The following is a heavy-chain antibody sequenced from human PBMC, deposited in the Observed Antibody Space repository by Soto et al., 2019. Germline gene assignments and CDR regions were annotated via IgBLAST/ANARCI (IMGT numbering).Heavy chain of an antibody. J-gene: IGHJ6*02. CDR3: ARGLYCSSTSCYDYYGMDV. D-gene: IGHD2-2*01. CDR1: GFTFSSYD. CDR2: IGTAGDP. V-gene: IGHV3-13*05. Sequence: LRLSCAASGFTFSSYDMHWVRQATGKGLEWVSAIGTAGDPYYPGSVKGRFTISRENAKNSLYLQMNSLRAGDAAVYYCARGLYCSSTSCYDYYGMDVWGQGTTVTVSS.